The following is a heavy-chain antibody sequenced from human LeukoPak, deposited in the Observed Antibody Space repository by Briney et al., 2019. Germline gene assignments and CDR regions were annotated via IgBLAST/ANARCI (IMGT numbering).Heavy chain of an antibody. CDR1: GGTFSSYA. D-gene: IGHD3-10*01. Sequence: VASVKVSCKASGGTFSSYAISWVRQAPGQGLEWMGWINTNTGNPTYAQGFTGRFVFSLDTSVSTAYLQISSLKAEDTAVYYCARDRVLLWFGESYYFDYWGQGTLVTVSS. CDR3: ARDRVLLWFGESYYFDY. V-gene: IGHV7-4-1*02. CDR2: INTNTGNP. J-gene: IGHJ4*02.